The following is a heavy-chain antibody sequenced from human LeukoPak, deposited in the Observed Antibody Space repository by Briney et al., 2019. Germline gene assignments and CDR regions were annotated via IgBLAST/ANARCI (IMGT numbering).Heavy chain of an antibody. CDR2: ISGSGGST. D-gene: IGHD6-6*01. Sequence: GGSLRLSCAASGFTFSNYAMTWVRQAPGKGLEWVSTISGSGGSTYYADSVKGRFTISRDNSKNTLYLQMNSLRAEDTAVYYCARVVTEYSSSSGFDSWGQGTLVTVSS. J-gene: IGHJ4*02. CDR1: GFTFSNYA. V-gene: IGHV3-23*01. CDR3: ARVVTEYSSSSGFDS.